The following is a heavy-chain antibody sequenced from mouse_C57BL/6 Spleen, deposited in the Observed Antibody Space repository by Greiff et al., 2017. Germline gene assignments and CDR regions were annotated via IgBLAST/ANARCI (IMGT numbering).Heavy chain of an antibody. D-gene: IGHD4-1*01. Sequence: QVQLQQSGAELARPGASVKLSCKASGYTFTSYGISWVKQRTGQGLEWIGEIYPRSGNTYYNEKFKGKATLTADKSSSTAYMELRSLTSEDSAVYFCARDGTYYFETSGEGATLSVSP. CDR1: GYTFTSYG. V-gene: IGHV1-81*01. J-gene: IGHJ2*01. CDR3: ARDGTYYFET. CDR2: IYPRSGNT.